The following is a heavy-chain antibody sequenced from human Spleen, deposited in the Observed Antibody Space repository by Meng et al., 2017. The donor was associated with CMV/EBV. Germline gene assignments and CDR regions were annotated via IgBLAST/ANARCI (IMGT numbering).Heavy chain of an antibody. J-gene: IGHJ4*02. CDR2: ISGSGGST. Sequence: GESLKISCAAFGFTFSDFWMNWVRQAPGKGLEWVSAISGSGGSTYYADSVKGRFTISRDNSKNTLYLQMNSLRAEDTAVYYCAKVDNGYCSSTSCYCDYWGQGTLVTVSS. CDR1: GFTFSDFW. V-gene: IGHV3-23*01. D-gene: IGHD2-2*01. CDR3: AKVDNGYCSSTSCYCDY.